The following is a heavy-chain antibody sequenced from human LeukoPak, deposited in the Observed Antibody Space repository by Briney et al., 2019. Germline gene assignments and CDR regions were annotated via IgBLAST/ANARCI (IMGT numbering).Heavy chain of an antibody. D-gene: IGHD2-8*01. V-gene: IGHV3-43*01. CDR1: GFSFDDYG. CDR3: AKGVMIYARGGPDH. J-gene: IGHJ4*02. CDR2: ITWNGDST. Sequence: GGSLRLSCEASGFSFDDYGMHWVRQIPGKGLEWLSLITWNGDSTYYADSVKGRFTISRDNRKNSLYLQMNSLKIEDTALYYCAKGVMIYARGGPDHWGQGTLVTVSS.